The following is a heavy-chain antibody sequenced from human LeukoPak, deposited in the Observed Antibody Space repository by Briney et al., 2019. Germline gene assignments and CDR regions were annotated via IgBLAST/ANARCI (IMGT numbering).Heavy chain of an antibody. Sequence: GGSLRLSCGASGFTFSTYPMHWVRQAPGKGLEWVAAISKEGSNKYCADSVKGRYTISRDSSKNMLYLEMNSLSGEDTAVYYCVKRGSDGGPYFFDYWGQGTLVTVSS. CDR3: VKRGSDGGPYFFDY. V-gene: IGHV3-30*18. CDR2: ISKEGSNK. CDR1: GFTFSTYP. J-gene: IGHJ4*02. D-gene: IGHD3-3*01.